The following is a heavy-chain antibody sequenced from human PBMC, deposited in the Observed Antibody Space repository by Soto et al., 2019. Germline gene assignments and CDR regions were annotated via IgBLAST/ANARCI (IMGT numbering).Heavy chain of an antibody. V-gene: IGHV4-34*01. CDR1: GGSFSGYY. CDR2: IYHSGST. J-gene: IGHJ5*02. CDR3: ARGPAYYDILTGRTPGWFDP. Sequence: SETLSLTCAVYGGSFSGYYWSWIRQPPGKGLEWIGSIYHSGSTYYNPSLKSRVTISVDTSKNQFPLKLSSVTAADTAVYYCARGPAYYDILTGRTPGWFDPWGQGTLVTVSS. D-gene: IGHD3-9*01.